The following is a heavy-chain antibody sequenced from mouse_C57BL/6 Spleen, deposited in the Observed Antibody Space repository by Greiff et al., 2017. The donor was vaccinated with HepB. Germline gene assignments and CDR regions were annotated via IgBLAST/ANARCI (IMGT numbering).Heavy chain of an antibody. V-gene: IGHV1-81*01. CDR2: IYPRSGNN. Sequence: VQLQQSGAELARPGASVKLSCKASGYTFTSYGISWVKQRTGQGLEWIGEIYPRSGNNYYNEKFKRKATLTADKSSSTAYMKLRSLTSEDSAVYFCARYYSNNYAMDWWSRGTSATASS. CDR3: ARYYSNNYAMDW. CDR1: GYTFTSYG. D-gene: IGHD2-5*01. J-gene: IGHJ4*01.